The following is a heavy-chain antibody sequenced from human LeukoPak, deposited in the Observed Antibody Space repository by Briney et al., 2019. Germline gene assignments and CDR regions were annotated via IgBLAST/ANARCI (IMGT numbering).Heavy chain of an antibody. CDR3: ARELDHYGSGSYGY. D-gene: IGHD3-10*01. CDR1: GGSISSYY. CDR2: IYYSRST. J-gene: IGHJ4*02. V-gene: IGHV4-59*01. Sequence: SETLSLTCTVSGGSISSYYWSWIRQPPGKGLEWIGYIYYSRSTNYNPSLKSRVTISVDTSKNQFSLKLSSVTAADTAVYYCARELDHYGSGSYGYWGQGTLVTVSS.